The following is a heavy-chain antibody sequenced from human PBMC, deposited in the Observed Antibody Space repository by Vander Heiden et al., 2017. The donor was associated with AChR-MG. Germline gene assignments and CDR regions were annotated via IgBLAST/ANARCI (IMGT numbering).Heavy chain of an antibody. V-gene: IGHV3-21*01. CDR2: ISSSSSYI. Sequence: EVQLVESGGGLVKPGGSLRLSCAASGFTFSSYSMNWVRQAPGKGLEWVSAISSSSSYIYYADSVKGRFTISRDNAKNSLYLQMNSLRAEDTAVYYCARVYCSGGSCYSSFDYWGQGNLVTVSS. CDR1: GFTFSSYS. D-gene: IGHD2-15*01. CDR3: ARVYCSGGSCYSSFDY. J-gene: IGHJ4*02.